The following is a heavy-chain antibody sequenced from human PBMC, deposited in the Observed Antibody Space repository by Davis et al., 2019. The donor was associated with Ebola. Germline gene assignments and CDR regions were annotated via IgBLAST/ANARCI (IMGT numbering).Heavy chain of an antibody. V-gene: IGHV1-45*02. Sequence: AASVKVSCKASGYTFTYRYLHWVRQAPGQALEWMGWITPFNGNTNYAQKFQDRVTITRDRSMSTAYMELSSPRSEDTAMYYCASSTAGNSGWLDYWGQGTLVTVSS. CDR2: ITPFNGNT. CDR1: GYTFTYRY. D-gene: IGHD6-19*01. J-gene: IGHJ4*02. CDR3: ASSTAGNSGWLDY.